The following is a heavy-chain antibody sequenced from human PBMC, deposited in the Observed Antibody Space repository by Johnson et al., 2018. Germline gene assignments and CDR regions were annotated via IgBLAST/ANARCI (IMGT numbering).Heavy chain of an antibody. J-gene: IGHJ1*01. CDR1: GFTFSSYG. CDR2: ISYDGSNK. Sequence: QVQLVESGGGVVQPGRSLRLSCAASGFTFSSYGMHWVRQAPGKGLEWVAVISYDGSNKYYAGCVKGRFTNSRDNSKKPLYLQMNSLRDEDTAGYYCAKDREGAYCGGDCYTEYFQHWGQGTLVTVAS. V-gene: IGHV3-30*18. CDR3: AKDREGAYCGGDCYTEYFQH. D-gene: IGHD2-21*02.